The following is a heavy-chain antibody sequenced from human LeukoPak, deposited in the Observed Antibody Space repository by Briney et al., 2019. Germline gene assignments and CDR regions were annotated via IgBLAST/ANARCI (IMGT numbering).Heavy chain of an antibody. J-gene: IGHJ4*02. CDR2: IRSKANSYAT. CDR1: GFTFSGSA. D-gene: IGHD5-12*01. V-gene: IGHV3-73*01. Sequence: GGSLKLSCAASGFTFSGSAMHWVRQASGEGLEWVGRIRSKANSYATAYGASVKGRFTISRDDSKNTAYLQMNSLKTEDTAVYYCTRHVPNSGYANFDYWGQGTLVTVSS. CDR3: TRHVPNSGYANFDY.